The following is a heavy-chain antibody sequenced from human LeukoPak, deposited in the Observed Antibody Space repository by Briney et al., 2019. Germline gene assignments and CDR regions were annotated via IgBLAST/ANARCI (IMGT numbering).Heavy chain of an antibody. CDR1: GGSVTNTNW. D-gene: IGHD3-3*01. CDR2: VHLDGRT. CDR3: AREGGFYRPLDY. J-gene: IGHJ4*02. Sequence: SETLSLTCDVSGGSVTNTNWWTWVRQPPGKGLEWIGEVHLDGRTNYNPSLKSRLIMSVDLPESHISLKLTSVTAADTAVYYCAREGGFYRPLDYSGQGTLVTVSS. V-gene: IGHV4-4*02.